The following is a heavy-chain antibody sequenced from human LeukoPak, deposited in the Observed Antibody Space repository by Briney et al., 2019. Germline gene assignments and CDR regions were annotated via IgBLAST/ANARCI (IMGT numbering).Heavy chain of an antibody. CDR2: IYTSGTT. D-gene: IGHD3-3*01. Sequence: PSETLSLTCTVSGGSINSGNYYWSWIRQSAGKGLEWIGRIYTSGTTSYNPSLKSRVTISVDTSKNQFSLRLTSVTAADTAVYYCARALSSSFWSGYLGWFDPWGDGTLVTVSS. V-gene: IGHV4-61*02. CDR1: GGSINSGNYY. J-gene: IGHJ5*02. CDR3: ARALSSSFWSGYLGWFDP.